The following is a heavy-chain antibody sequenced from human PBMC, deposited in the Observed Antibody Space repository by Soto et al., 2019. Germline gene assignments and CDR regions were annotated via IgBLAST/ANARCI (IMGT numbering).Heavy chain of an antibody. CDR3: ARDASIAVAGDNWFDP. D-gene: IGHD6-19*01. V-gene: IGHV1-2*04. CDR2: INPNSGGT. CDR1: GYTFACYY. Sequence: ASVKVSCKASGYTFACYYMHWVRQAPGQGLEWMGWINPNSGGTNYAQKFQGWVTMTRDTSISTAYMELSRLRSDDTAVYYCARDASIAVAGDNWFDPWGQGTLVTVSS. J-gene: IGHJ5*02.